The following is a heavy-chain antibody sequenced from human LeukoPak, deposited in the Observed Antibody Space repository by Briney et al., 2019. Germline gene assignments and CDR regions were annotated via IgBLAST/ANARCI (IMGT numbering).Heavy chain of an antibody. CDR3: ARDLRTEGDPSYYFDY. CDR2: IYHSGST. V-gene: IGHV4-30-2*01. CDR1: GGSLSSGGYY. D-gene: IGHD4-17*01. Sequence: PSETLSLTCTVSGGSLSSGGYYWSWLRLPPGRGLEWIGYIYHSGSTYYNPSLKSRVTISVDRSKNQFSLKLSSVTAADTAVYYCARDLRTEGDPSYYFDYWGQGTLVTVSS. J-gene: IGHJ4*02.